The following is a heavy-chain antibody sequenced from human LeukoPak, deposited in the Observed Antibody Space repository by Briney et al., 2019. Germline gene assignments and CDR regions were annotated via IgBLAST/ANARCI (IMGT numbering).Heavy chain of an antibody. J-gene: IGHJ4*02. Sequence: SETLSLTCAVYGGSFSGYYWSWIRQPPGKGLEWIGEINHSRSTNYNPSLESRVTISVDTSKNQFSLKLSSVTAADTAVYYCARSQLVSFDYWGQGTLVTVSS. CDR2: INHSRST. V-gene: IGHV4-34*01. D-gene: IGHD6-6*01. CDR3: ARSQLVSFDY. CDR1: GGSFSGYY.